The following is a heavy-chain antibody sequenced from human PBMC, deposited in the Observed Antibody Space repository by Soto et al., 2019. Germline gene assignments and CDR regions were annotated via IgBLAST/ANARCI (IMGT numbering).Heavy chain of an antibody. Sequence: PSETLSLTCTASGGSISSGDYYWSWIRQPPGKGLEWIGYIYYSGSTYYNPSLKSRVTISVDTSKNQFSLKLSSVTAADTAVYYCASGYGSGSYSTPYYYYYYGMDVWGQGTTVTVSS. D-gene: IGHD3-10*01. CDR3: ASGYGSGSYSTPYYYYYYGMDV. J-gene: IGHJ6*02. CDR1: GGSISSGDYY. CDR2: IYYSGST. V-gene: IGHV4-30-4*01.